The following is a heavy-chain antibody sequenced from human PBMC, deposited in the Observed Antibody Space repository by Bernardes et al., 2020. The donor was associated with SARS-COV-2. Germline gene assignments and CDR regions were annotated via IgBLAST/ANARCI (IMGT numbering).Heavy chain of an antibody. Sequence: SETLSLTCAVSGESFGVYYWTWIRQSPGRGLDWLGEINRSGETTYSPSLKGRVTISLDASKKQFFLTLTSVTAADTGVYFCARGRSWLYHDFWGQGSLVTVS. CDR1: GESFGVYY. D-gene: IGHD2-2*01. CDR3: ARGRSWLYHDF. J-gene: IGHJ4*02. CDR2: INRSGET. V-gene: IGHV4-34*01.